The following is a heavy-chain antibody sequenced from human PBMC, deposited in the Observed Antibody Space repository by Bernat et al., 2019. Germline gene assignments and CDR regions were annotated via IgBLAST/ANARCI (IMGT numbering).Heavy chain of an antibody. CDR3: AKDLGHCSGGSCYRCDY. CDR2: ISYDGSNK. V-gene: IGHV3-30*18. D-gene: IGHD2-15*01. CDR1: GFIFSSYG. J-gene: IGHJ4*02. Sequence: QVQLVESGGGVVQAGRSLRLSCEASGFIFSSYGIHWIRQAPGKGLEWVAIISYDGSNKYYADSVKGRFTISRDNSKNTLYLQMNSLRVEDTAVYYCAKDLGHCSGGSCYRCDYWGQGTLVTVSS.